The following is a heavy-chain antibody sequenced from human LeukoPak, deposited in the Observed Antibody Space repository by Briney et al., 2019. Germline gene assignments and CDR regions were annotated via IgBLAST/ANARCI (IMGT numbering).Heavy chain of an antibody. D-gene: IGHD6-13*01. CDR1: GFTFTSSA. Sequence: SVKVSCKASGFTFTSSAMQWVRQARGQRLEWIGWIVVGSGNTNYAQKFQERVTITRDMSTSTAYMELNSLKTEDTAVYYCTREGIAAAGDFDYWGQGTLVTVSS. CDR3: TREGIAAAGDFDY. J-gene: IGHJ4*02. V-gene: IGHV1-58*02. CDR2: IVVGSGNT.